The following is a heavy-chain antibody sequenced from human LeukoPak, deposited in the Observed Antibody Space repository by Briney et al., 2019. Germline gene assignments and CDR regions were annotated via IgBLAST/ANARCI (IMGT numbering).Heavy chain of an antibody. CDR3: AKDPTKAPCSSGWYDLSFDY. CDR1: GFTFSSYA. CDR2: ISGSGGST. D-gene: IGHD6-19*01. J-gene: IGHJ4*02. V-gene: IGHV3-23*01. Sequence: PGGSLRLSCAASGFTFSSYAMSWVRQAPGKGLEWVSAISGSGGSTYYADSVKGRFTISRDNSKNTLYLRMNSLRAEDTAVYYCAKDPTKAPCSSGWYDLSFDYWGQGTLVTVSS.